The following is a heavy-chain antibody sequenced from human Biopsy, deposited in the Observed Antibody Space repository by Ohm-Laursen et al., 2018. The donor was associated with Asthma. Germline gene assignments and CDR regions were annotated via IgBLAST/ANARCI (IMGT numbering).Heavy chain of an antibody. CDR3: ARCQVGYSSGWSLLLKKIYYSGMDV. J-gene: IGHJ6*02. V-gene: IGHV1-69*01. CDR1: GGTFSNFD. D-gene: IGHD6-19*01. Sequence: SSVKVSCKAPGGTFSNFDISWVRQAPGQGLEWLGGIMTVVGTTNYAQKFQGRVTITADESTSTAYMEVTSLRSEDTAIYYCARCQVGYSSGWSLLLKKIYYSGMDVWGQGTAVTVSS. CDR2: IMTVVGTT.